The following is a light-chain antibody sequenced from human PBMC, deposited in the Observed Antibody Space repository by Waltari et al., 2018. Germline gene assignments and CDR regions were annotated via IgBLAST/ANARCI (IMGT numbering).Light chain of an antibody. CDR1: PSTIGGND. J-gene: IGLJ3*02. CDR2: ETD. CDR3: GTWDSSLGVWV. V-gene: IGLV1-51*02. Sequence: QSVLTQPPSVSAAPGQKVTISCSGRPSTIGGNDVFWYQQLPGTAPKLLIYETDGGPAGTPDRFSGSKSGTTATLGITGLQTGDEADYYCGTWDSSLGVWVFGGGTRLTVL.